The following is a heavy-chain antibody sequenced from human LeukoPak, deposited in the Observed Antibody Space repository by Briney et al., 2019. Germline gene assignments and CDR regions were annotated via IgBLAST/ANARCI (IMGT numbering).Heavy chain of an antibody. Sequence: GGSLRLSCAVSGITLSNYGMSWVRQAPGKWLEWVAGISDSGGRTNYADSVKGRFTISRDNPKNTLYLQMNSLRVEDTAVYFCAKRGVVIRVILVGFHKEAYYFDSWGQGALVTVSS. J-gene: IGHJ4*02. CDR2: ISDSGGRT. CDR3: AKRGVVIRVILVGFHKEAYYFDS. V-gene: IGHV3-23*01. CDR1: GITLSNYG. D-gene: IGHD3-22*01.